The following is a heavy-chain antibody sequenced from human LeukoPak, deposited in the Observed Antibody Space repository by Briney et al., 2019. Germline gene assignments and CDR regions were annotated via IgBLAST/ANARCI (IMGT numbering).Heavy chain of an antibody. CDR1: GGTFSSYA. CDR3: ARLKYSYGYWFDP. J-gene: IGHJ5*02. Sequence: AASVKVSCKASGGTFSSYAISWVRQAPGQGLEWMGGITPIFGTANYAQKFQGRVTITAGESTSTAYMELSSLRSEDTAVYYCARLKYSYGYWFDPWGQGTLVTVSS. D-gene: IGHD5-18*01. V-gene: IGHV1-69*13. CDR2: ITPIFGTA.